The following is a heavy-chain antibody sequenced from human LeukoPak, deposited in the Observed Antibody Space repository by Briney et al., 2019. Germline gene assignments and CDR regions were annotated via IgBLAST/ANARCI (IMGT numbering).Heavy chain of an antibody. Sequence: GGSVRLSCAASGFTYSSYEMKWVPQAPGKGLEGVSYISSSGRNIYYAESVKGRFTISRDNAKNSLYLQMNSLRAEDTAVYYCARDLRYYYDSIGYYYGMDVWAQGTTVTVSS. V-gene: IGHV3-48*03. CDR1: GFTYSSYE. D-gene: IGHD3-22*01. CDR3: ARDLRYYYDSIGYYYGMDV. CDR2: ISSSGRNI. J-gene: IGHJ6*02.